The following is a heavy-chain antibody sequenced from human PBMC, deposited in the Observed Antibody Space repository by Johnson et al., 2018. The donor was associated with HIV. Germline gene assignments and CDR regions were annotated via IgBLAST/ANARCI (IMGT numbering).Heavy chain of an antibody. CDR2: IGTAGDT. CDR3: ARDPLTVTGSWDAFDI. V-gene: IGHV3-13*01. Sequence: VQLVESGGGLVQPGGSLRLSCAASGFTFSSYYMHWVRQATGKGLEWVSAIGTAGDTYYPGSVKGRFTISRENAKNSLYLQMNSLRTEDTAVYYCARDPLTVTGSWDAFDIWGQGTMVTVSS. D-gene: IGHD3-9*01. CDR1: GFTFSSYY. J-gene: IGHJ3*02.